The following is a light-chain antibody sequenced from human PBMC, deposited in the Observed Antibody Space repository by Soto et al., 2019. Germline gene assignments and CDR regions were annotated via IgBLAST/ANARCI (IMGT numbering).Light chain of an antibody. V-gene: IGLV1-44*01. J-gene: IGLJ3*02. Sequence: QPVLTQPPSASGTPGQRVTLSCSGSNSNIGINTINWYQQFPGTAPKLLIYSDNQRPSGVPDRFPGSKSGTSGSLVVSGLQSEDEADYYCAAWDENLFGWVFGGGTKLTVL. CDR1: NSNIGINT. CDR2: SDN. CDR3: AAWDENLFGWV.